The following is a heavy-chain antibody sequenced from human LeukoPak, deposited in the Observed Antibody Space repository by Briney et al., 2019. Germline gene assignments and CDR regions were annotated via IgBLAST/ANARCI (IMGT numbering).Heavy chain of an antibody. V-gene: IGHV3-23*01. CDR3: AKYEPAAIMEPSGYFYMDV. CDR2: ISGSGGST. J-gene: IGHJ6*03. Sequence: PGGSLRLSCAASGFTFSDYAMAWVRQAPGKGLEWVLGISGSGGSTYHADSVKGRFTISRDNSKNTLYLQMNSLRAEDSAVYYCAKYEPAAIMEPSGYFYMDVWGKGTTVTVSS. D-gene: IGHD2-2*02. CDR1: GFTFSDYA.